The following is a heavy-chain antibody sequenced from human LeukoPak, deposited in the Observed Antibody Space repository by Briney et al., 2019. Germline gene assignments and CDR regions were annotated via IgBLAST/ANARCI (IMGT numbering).Heavy chain of an antibody. CDR2: ISSSSSTI. CDR1: GFTFSSYS. CDR3: ARVSYCTNGVCYTDENWFDP. V-gene: IGHV3-48*01. Sequence: PGGSLRLSCAASGFTFSSYSMNWFRQAPGKGLEWVSYISSSSSTIYYADSVKGRFTISRDNDKNSLYLQMNSLRAEDTAVYYCARVSYCTNGVCYTDENWFDPWGQGTLVTVSS. D-gene: IGHD2-8*01. J-gene: IGHJ5*02.